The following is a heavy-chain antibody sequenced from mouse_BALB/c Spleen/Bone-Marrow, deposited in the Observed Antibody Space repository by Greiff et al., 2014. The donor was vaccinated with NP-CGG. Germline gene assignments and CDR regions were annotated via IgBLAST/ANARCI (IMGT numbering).Heavy chain of an antibody. CDR1: GFTFTDYF. CDR2: IRNKANGYTT. CDR3: ARDYSGYFDF. V-gene: IGHV7-3*02. J-gene: IGHJ2*01. Sequence: EVKLMESGGGLVQPGGSLRLSCTTSGFTFTDYFMTWVRQPPGKALEWLGFIRNKANGYTTEYNPSVKGRFTISRDTSQGILYLRMNTLRAEDSAIYFCARDYSGYFDFWGQGTTLTVSS. D-gene: IGHD5-1*01.